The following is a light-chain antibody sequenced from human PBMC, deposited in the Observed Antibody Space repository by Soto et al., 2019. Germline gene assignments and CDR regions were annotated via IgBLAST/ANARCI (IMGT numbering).Light chain of an antibody. V-gene: IGKV3-20*01. CDR3: QQYGDSPET. J-gene: IGKJ1*01. CDR2: GAS. CDR1: QSVTSTY. Sequence: EIVLTQSPGTLSLSPGERATLSCRASQSVTSTYLAWYQQKPGQAPRLLIFGASSRATGIPDRFSGSGSGTDFTLTISRLEPEDSTVYYCQQYGDSPETFGQGTKVDIK.